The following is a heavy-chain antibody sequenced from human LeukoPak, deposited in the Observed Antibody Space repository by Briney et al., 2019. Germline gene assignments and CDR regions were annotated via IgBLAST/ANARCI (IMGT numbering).Heavy chain of an antibody. CDR3: AKGGSTFGVVIYYYYYMDV. CDR1: GFTFSSYS. CDR2: ISSSGSTI. D-gene: IGHD3-3*01. Sequence: PGGSLRLSCAASGFTFSSYSMSWIRQAPGKGLEWVSYISSSGSTIYYADSVKGRFTISRDNAKNSLYLQMNSLRAEDTAVYYCAKGGSTFGVVIYYYYYMDVWGKGTTVTVSS. V-gene: IGHV3-48*04. J-gene: IGHJ6*03.